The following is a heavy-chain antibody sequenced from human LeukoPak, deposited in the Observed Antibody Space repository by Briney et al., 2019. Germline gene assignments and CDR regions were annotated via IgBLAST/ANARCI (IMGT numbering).Heavy chain of an antibody. CDR1: GFIFSNYV. D-gene: IGHD1-1*01. CDR2: ISGTSDNT. Sequence: GGSLRLSCTASGFIFSNYVMTWVRQTPGQGLKWISSISGTSDNTYYADSVKGRFTISRDNSKNTLYLQMNSLRAEDTAVYYCAKAPPYKKYFDYWGQGTLVTVSS. J-gene: IGHJ4*02. CDR3: AKAPPYKKYFDY. V-gene: IGHV3-23*01.